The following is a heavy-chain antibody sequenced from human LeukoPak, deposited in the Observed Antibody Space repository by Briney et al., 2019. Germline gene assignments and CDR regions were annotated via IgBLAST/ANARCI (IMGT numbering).Heavy chain of an antibody. D-gene: IGHD2-8*01. J-gene: IGHJ4*02. CDR2: ISHSGNT. CDR1: GGSISSGGYY. Sequence: KSSQTPSLTCTVSGGSISSGGYYWSWIRLPPGKGLEWFGYISHSGNTYYNPSLKSRVTISVDRSKNQFSLKLSSVTAADTAVYYCAREAQAWFIGYWGQGTLVTVSS. V-gene: IGHV4-30-2*01. CDR3: AREAQAWFIGY.